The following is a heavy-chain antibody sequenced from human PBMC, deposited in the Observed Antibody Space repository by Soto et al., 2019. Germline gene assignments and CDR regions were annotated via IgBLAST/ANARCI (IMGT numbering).Heavy chain of an antibody. CDR2: DNHGGEA. CDR3: TRAERSPSSWFDP. V-gene: IGHV4-34*01. J-gene: IGHJ5*02. CDR1: GGSFSNYY. Sequence: SETLSLTCGVYGGSFSNYYLIWVCHPTGKGLEWSVEDNHGGEATYNPSLQSRITIALDTSNNQFSLRMVSVTAAATAMCFCTRAERSPSSWFDPWGQGTQVTVSS. D-gene: IGHD1-26*01.